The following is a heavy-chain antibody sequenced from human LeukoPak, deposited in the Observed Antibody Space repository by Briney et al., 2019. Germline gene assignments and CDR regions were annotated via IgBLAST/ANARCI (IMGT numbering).Heavy chain of an antibody. CDR3: ARVGSSGWYEFVFDAFDI. J-gene: IGHJ3*02. V-gene: IGHV3-20*04. CDR2: INWNGGST. D-gene: IGHD6-19*01. Sequence: GGSLRLSCAASGFTFDDYGMSWVRQAPGKGLEWVSGINWNGGSTGYADSVKGRFTISRDNSKNTLYLQMNSLRAEDTAVCYCARVGSSGWYEFVFDAFDIWGQGTMVTVSS. CDR1: GFTFDDYG.